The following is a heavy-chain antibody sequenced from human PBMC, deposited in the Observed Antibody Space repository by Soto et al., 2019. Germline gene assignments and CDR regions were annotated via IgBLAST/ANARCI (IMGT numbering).Heavy chain of an antibody. D-gene: IGHD4-17*01. CDR3: AILDFGDYLLSYGVDV. CDR2: ITSSSDAI. CDR1: GFPFRSYE. V-gene: IGHV3-48*03. Sequence: GGSLRLSCAVSGFPFRSYEMNWVRQAPGKGPEWVSYITSSSDAIYYAASVKGRFTVSRDNAKNSLYLQMNSLRAEDTAVYCCAILDFGDYLLSYGVDVWGQGTTVTVSS. J-gene: IGHJ6*02.